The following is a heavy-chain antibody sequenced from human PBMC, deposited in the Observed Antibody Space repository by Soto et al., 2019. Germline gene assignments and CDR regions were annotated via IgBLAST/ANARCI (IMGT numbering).Heavy chain of an antibody. CDR1: GFTFSSYA. Sequence: QVQLVESGGGVVQPGRSLRLSCAASGFTFSSYAMHWVRQAPGKGLGWVAVISYDGSNKYYADSVKGRFTISRDNSKNTLNLQMNSLRAEDTAVYYWARDYYRFNSGYGFSMDVWGQGTTVTVSS. D-gene: IGHD5-12*01. CDR3: ARDYYRFNSGYGFSMDV. J-gene: IGHJ6*02. CDR2: ISYDGSNK. V-gene: IGHV3-30-3*01.